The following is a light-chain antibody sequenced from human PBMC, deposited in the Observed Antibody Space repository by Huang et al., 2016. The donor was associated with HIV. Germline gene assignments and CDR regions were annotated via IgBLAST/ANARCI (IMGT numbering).Light chain of an antibody. J-gene: IGKJ4*01. CDR3: QQYNSWPPLT. CDR2: GAS. Sequence: EIVMTQSPVTLSVSPGEGATLSCRASQSVGRNVAWYQHKPGQDPRLLIHGASTRATGIPARVSGSVSGTEFTLTISSLQSEDFAVYYCQQYNSWPPLTFGGGTKLEIQ. V-gene: IGKV3-15*01. CDR1: QSVGRN.